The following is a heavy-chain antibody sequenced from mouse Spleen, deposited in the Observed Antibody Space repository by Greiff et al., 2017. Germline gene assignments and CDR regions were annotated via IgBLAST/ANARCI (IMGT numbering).Heavy chain of an antibody. V-gene: IGHV1-54*01. J-gene: IGHJ2*01. CDR3: ARSVTTVVAFDY. CDR2: INPGSGGT. D-gene: IGHD1-1*01. CDR1: GYAFTTYL. Sequence: VKLMESGAELVRPGTSVKVSCKASGYAFTTYLIEWVKQRPGQGLEWIGVINPGSGGTNYNEKFKGKATLTADKSSSTAYMQLSSLTSEDSAVYFCARSVTTVVAFDYWGQGTTRTVSS.